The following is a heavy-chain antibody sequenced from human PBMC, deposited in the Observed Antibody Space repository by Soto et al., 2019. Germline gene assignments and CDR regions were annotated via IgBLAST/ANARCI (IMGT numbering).Heavy chain of an antibody. V-gene: IGHV1-69*08. CDR3: ARDYDILTGYYNGLDY. Sequence: QVQLVQSGAEVKKPGSSVKVSCKASGGTFSSYTISWVRQAPGQGLEWMGRIIPILGIANYAQKFQGRVTITADKSTSTAYMELSSLRSEDTAVYYCARDYDILTGYYNGLDYWGQGTLVTVSS. D-gene: IGHD3-9*01. CDR1: GGTFSSYT. J-gene: IGHJ4*02. CDR2: IIPILGIA.